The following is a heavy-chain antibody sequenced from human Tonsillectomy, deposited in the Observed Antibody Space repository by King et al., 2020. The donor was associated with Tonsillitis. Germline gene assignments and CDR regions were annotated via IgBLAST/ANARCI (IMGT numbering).Heavy chain of an antibody. CDR2: IIPIFGTT. CDR1: GGTFSSFA. Sequence: QLVQSGAEVKKPGSSVKVSCKASGGTFSSFAVSWVRQAPGQGLEWMGGIIPIFGTTYYAQKFQGKVTITADTSTSTAYMELSSLRSEDTAGYFCARGHHDYRNRRLYYFDYWGQGTLITVSS. V-gene: IGHV1-69*06. D-gene: IGHD4-11*01. J-gene: IGHJ4*02. CDR3: ARGHHDYRNRRLYYFDY.